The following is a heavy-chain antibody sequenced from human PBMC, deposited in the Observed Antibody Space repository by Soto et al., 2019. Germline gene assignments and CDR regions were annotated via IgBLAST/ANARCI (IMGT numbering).Heavy chain of an antibody. J-gene: IGHJ6*02. Sequence: SQTLSLTCAISGDSVSSNSAAWNWIRRSPSRGLEWLGRTYYRSKWYNDYAVSVKSRITINPDTSKNQFSLQLNSVTPEDTAVYYCARDPGTENQDSYYYYGMDVWGQGTKVTVSS. CDR3: ARDPGTENQDSYYYYGMDV. V-gene: IGHV6-1*01. D-gene: IGHD1-1*01. CDR2: TYYRSKWYN. CDR1: GDSVSSNSAA.